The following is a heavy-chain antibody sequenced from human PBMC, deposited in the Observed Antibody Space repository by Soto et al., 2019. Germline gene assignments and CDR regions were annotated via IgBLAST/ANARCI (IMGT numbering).Heavy chain of an antibody. CDR1: GGTFSSYA. D-gene: IGHD5-12*01. CDR3: ARDAQIGHGYSVYHTY. CDR2: IIPIFGTA. V-gene: IGHV1-69*05. Sequence: GASVKVSCKASGGTFSSYAISWVRQAPGQGLEWMGGIIPIFGTASYAQMFQGRVTMTRDTSTSTVYMELNSLRSEDTAVYFCARDAQIGHGYSVYHTYWGQGTLVTVSS. J-gene: IGHJ4*02.